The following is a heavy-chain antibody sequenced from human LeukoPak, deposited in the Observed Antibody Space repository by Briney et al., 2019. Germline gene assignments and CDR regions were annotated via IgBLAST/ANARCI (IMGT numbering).Heavy chain of an antibody. Sequence: SETLSLTCAAYGGSFSGYYWSWIRQPPGKGLEWIGEINHSGSTNYNPSLKSRVTISVDTSKNQFSLKLSSVTAADTAVYYCASGSGWSRDYWGQGTLVTVSS. CDR3: ASGSGWSRDY. J-gene: IGHJ4*02. CDR2: INHSGST. D-gene: IGHD6-19*01. V-gene: IGHV4-34*01. CDR1: GGSFSGYY.